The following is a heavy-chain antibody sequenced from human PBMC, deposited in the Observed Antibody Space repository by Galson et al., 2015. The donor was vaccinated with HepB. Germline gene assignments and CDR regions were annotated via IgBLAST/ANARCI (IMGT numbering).Heavy chain of an antibody. CDR1: GFTFNTYS. J-gene: IGHJ4*02. Sequence: SLRLSCAASGFTFNTYSMNWVRQTPGKGLQWLAYINSRSNTIFYADNAKNSLYLQMNSLTAEDTAVYYCARDFLDTSSSSSDYYYYFDHWGQGNLVTVSS. CDR2: INSRSNTI. V-gene: IGHV3-48*04. CDR3: ARDFLDTSSSSSDYYYYFDH. D-gene: IGHD6-6*01.